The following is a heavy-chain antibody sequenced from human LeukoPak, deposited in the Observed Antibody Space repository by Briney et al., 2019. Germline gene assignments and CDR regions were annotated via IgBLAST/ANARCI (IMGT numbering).Heavy chain of an antibody. CDR3: ARGVDDYGDYLTPDY. D-gene: IGHD4-17*01. CDR2: ISSSSSTI. Sequence: GGSLRLSCAASGFTFSSYSMNWVRQAPGKGLEWVSYISSSSSTIYYADSVKGRFTISRDNSKNTLYLQMNSLRIEDTALYYCARGVDDYGDYLTPDYWGQGTLVSVSS. J-gene: IGHJ4*02. V-gene: IGHV3-48*01. CDR1: GFTFSSYS.